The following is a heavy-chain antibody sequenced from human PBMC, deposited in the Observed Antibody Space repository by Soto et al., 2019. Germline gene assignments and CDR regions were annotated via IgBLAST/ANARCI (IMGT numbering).Heavy chain of an antibody. CDR2: IYHSGST. CDR3: GAVAGTFSFDY. J-gene: IGHJ4*02. V-gene: IGHV4-4*02. CDR1: GGSISSSNW. Sequence: SETLSLTCAVSGGSISSSNWWSWVRQPPGKGLEWIGEIYHSGSTIYNPSLKSRVTISVDKSKNQFSLKLSSVTAADTAVYYCGAVAGTFSFDYWGQGTLVTVSS. D-gene: IGHD6-19*01.